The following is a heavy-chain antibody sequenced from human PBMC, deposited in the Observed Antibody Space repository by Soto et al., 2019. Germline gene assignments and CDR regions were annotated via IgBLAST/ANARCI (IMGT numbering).Heavy chain of an antibody. D-gene: IGHD3-16*01. V-gene: IGHV3-23*01. CDR2: ISVSGART. CDR1: GFTVSSNY. CDR3: AKAFYTSDLGEVFDH. J-gene: IGHJ4*02. Sequence: GGSPRLSCAASGFTVSSNYMNWVRQAPGKGLEYVSSISVSGARTEYAESVKGRFTISRDNSKGTLYLQMNSLRAEDTAVYYCAKAFYTSDLGEVFDHWGQGTLVTVSS.